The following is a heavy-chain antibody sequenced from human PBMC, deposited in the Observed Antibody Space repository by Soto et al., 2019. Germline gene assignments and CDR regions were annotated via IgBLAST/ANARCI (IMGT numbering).Heavy chain of an antibody. Sequence: ASVKVSCKASGYSFTTYAMHWVRQAPGQRLEWMGWINAGNGNTKYSQKLQGRVTITRDTSASTAYMELSSLRSEDTAVYYCTRSAVRPSGGLIGPLDYWGQGTLVTVSS. V-gene: IGHV1-3*01. CDR2: INAGNGNT. CDR1: GYSFTTYA. J-gene: IGHJ4*02. CDR3: TRSAVRPSGGLIGPLDY. D-gene: IGHD3-16*02.